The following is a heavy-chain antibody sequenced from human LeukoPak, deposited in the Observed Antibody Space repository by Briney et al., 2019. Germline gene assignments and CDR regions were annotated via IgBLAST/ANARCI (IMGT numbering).Heavy chain of an antibody. J-gene: IGHJ5*02. Sequence: GSLRLSCAASGFTFSSYAMSWIRQPPGKGLEWIGYIYYSGSTNYNPSLKSRVTISVDTSKNQFSLKLSSVTAADTAVYYCARDYSSSWYEGSNWFDPWGQGTLVTVSS. CDR2: IYYSGST. CDR3: ARDYSSSWYEGSNWFDP. CDR1: GFTFSSYA. V-gene: IGHV4-59*01. D-gene: IGHD6-13*01.